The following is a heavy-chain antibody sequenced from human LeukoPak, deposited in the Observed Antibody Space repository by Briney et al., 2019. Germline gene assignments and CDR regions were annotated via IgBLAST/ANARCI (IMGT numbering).Heavy chain of an antibody. D-gene: IGHD3-22*01. J-gene: IGHJ3*02. CDR1: EFTFSNFA. CDR3: AKDLLQTFFFDSSGYYSDAFGM. CDR2: ISGWGDNT. Sequence: GGSLRLSCAASEFTFSNFAMSWVRQAPGKGLEWVSTISGWGDNTYYADSVKGRFTISRDNSKNTLSLHMNTLRAEDTAVYYCAKDLLQTFFFDSSGYYSDAFGMWGQGTIVTVSP. V-gene: IGHV3-23*01.